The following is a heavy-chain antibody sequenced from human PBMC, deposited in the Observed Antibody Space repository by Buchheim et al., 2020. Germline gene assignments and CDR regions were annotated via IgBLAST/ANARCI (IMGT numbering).Heavy chain of an antibody. Sequence: QVQLQESGPGLVKPSQTLSLTCTVSGGSISSGGYYWSWIRQHPGKGLECMGYIYYSGSTYYNPSLKSRVTISVDTSKNQFYLKRSSVTAADTAVYYCARTPYDSSGWGYFQHWGQGTL. CDR3: ARTPYDSSGWGYFQH. J-gene: IGHJ1*01. CDR1: GGSISSGGYY. CDR2: IYYSGST. D-gene: IGHD3-22*01. V-gene: IGHV4-31*03.